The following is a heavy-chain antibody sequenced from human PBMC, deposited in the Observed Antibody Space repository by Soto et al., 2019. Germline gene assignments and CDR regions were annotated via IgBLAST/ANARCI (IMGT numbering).Heavy chain of an antibody. CDR3: ARARGPFSQSADDESASEKTYYMDV. CDR2: INHFGST. D-gene: IGHD3-16*01. V-gene: IGHV4-34*01. Sequence: SETLALTGDVEAGSFSGHYLNWIRQPPGKGLEWIGEINHFGSTNYNPSLKSRVTISVDTSKRQFALNLSSVTAADTGVYYSARARGPFSQSADDESASEKTYYMDVWGQGKTVTVSS. J-gene: IGHJ6*03. CDR1: AGSFSGHY.